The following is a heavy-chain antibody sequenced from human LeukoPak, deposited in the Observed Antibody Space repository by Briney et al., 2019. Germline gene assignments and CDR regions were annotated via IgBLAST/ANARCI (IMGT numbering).Heavy chain of an antibody. V-gene: IGHV1-69*13. CDR2: IIPIFGTA. J-gene: IGHJ4*02. Sequence: ASVKVSCKASGGTFSSYAISWVRQAPGQGLEWMGGIIPIFGTANYAQKFQGRVTITADESTSTAYMELSSLRSEDTAVYYCARVQGTTVTNGGLPGDYWGQGTLVTVSS. CDR3: ARVQGTTVTNGGLPGDY. CDR1: GGTFSSYA. D-gene: IGHD4-17*01.